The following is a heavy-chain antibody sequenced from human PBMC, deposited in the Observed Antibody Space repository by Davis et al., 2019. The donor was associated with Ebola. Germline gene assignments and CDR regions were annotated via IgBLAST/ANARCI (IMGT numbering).Heavy chain of an antibody. CDR1: GYSFTNYW. CDR3: ARRYSKPYWYFDL. D-gene: IGHD3-16*02. V-gene: IGHV5-51*01. Sequence: GESLKISCKGSGYSFTNYWIGWVRQMPGKGLEWMGIIYPGDSDTRYSPSFQGQVTISADKSISTAYLQWSSLKASDTAMYYCARRYSKPYWYFDLWGRGTLVTVSS. CDR2: IYPGDSDT. J-gene: IGHJ2*01.